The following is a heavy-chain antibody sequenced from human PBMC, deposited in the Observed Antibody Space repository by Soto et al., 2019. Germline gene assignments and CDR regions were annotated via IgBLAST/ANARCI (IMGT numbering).Heavy chain of an antibody. Sequence: GASVKVSCKASGYTFTSYGISWVRQAPGQGLEWMGWISAYNGNTNYAQRLQGRVTMTTDTSTSTAYMELRSLRSDDTAVYYCARGPVKLGYCSGGSCDSGWFDPWGQGTLVTVSS. J-gene: IGHJ5*02. CDR1: GYTFTSYG. D-gene: IGHD2-15*01. V-gene: IGHV1-18*01. CDR3: ARGPVKLGYCSGGSCDSGWFDP. CDR2: ISAYNGNT.